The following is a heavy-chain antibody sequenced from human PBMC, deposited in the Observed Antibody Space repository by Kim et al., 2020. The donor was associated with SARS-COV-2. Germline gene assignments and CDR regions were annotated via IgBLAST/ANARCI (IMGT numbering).Heavy chain of an antibody. J-gene: IGHJ6*02. V-gene: IGHV3-23*01. Sequence: YYADSVKGRFTISRDNSKKTLELEMNSLRADDTAVYYCARRLVPSGMDVWGQGTTVTVSS. CDR3: ARRLVPSGMDV. D-gene: IGHD6-25*01.